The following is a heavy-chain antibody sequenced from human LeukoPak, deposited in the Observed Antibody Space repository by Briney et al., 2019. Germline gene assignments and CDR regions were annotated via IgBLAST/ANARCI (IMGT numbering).Heavy chain of an antibody. D-gene: IGHD3-3*01. CDR2: IKLDGSEK. J-gene: IGHJ4*02. Sequence: PGGSLRLSCADSGYTSSSYWMNWVRQAPGKGLEWVANIKLDGSEKYYVDSVRGRFTISRDNTKNSLYLQMSSLRAEDTAVYYCATDRGWRTSGYYLYYFEYWGQGTLVTFSS. CDR1: GYTSSSYW. CDR3: ATDRGWRTSGYYLYYFEY. V-gene: IGHV3-7*01.